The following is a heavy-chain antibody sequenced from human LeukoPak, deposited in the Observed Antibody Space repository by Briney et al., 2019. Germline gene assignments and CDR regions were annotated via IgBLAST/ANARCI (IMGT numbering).Heavy chain of an antibody. Sequence: GASVKVSCKASGGTFSSYAISWVRQAPGQGLEWMGGIIPIFGTANYAQKFQGRVTITADESTSTAYMELSSLRSEDTAVYYCAREGNLLPIPPPYYYGMDVWGQGTTVTVSS. CDR2: IIPIFGTA. CDR1: GGTFSSYA. J-gene: IGHJ6*02. D-gene: IGHD1-26*01. V-gene: IGHV1-69*13. CDR3: AREGNLLPIPPPYYYGMDV.